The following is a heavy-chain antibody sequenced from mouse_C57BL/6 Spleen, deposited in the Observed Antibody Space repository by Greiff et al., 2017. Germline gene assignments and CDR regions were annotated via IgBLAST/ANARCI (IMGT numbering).Heavy chain of an antibody. J-gene: IGHJ2*01. D-gene: IGHD1-1*01. CDR1: GYTFTEYT. Sequence: QVQLQQSGAELVKPGASVKLSCKAPGYTFTEYTIHWVKQRSGQGLEWIGWFYPGSGSIKYNEKFKDKATLTADKSSSTVYMELSRLTSGGSAVYFCARHGYNGCSYWGFDYWGQGTTLTVSS. CDR2: FYPGSGSI. CDR3: ARHGYNGCSYWGFDY. V-gene: IGHV1-62-2*01.